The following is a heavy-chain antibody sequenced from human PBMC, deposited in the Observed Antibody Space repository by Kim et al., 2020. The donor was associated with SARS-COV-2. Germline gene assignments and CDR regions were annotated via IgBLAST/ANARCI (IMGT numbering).Heavy chain of an antibody. D-gene: IGHD4-17*01. CDR3: ARETTYGAGAFDI. V-gene: IGHV4-31*03. CDR1: GGSISSGGYY. CDR2: IYYSGST. J-gene: IGHJ3*02. Sequence: SETLSLTCTVSGGSISSGGYYWSWIRQHPGKGLEWIGYIYYSGSTYYNPSLKSRVTISVDTSKNQFSLKLSSVTAADTAVYYCARETTYGAGAFDIWGQGTMVTVSS.